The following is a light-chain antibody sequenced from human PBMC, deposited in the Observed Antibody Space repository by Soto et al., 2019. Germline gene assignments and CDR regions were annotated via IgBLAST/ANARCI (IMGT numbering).Light chain of an antibody. CDR3: QQYNNWLRT. Sequence: EIVMTQSPATLSVSPGERATLXXRASQSVSSNLAWYQQKPGQAPRIXIYGASTRATGIPARFSGSGSGTEFTLTISSLQSEDFAVYYCQQYNNWLRTFGQGTKVEIK. J-gene: IGKJ1*01. CDR1: QSVSSN. V-gene: IGKV3-15*01. CDR2: GAS.